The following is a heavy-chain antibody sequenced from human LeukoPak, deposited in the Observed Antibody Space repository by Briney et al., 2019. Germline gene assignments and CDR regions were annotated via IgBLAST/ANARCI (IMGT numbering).Heavy chain of an antibody. CDR3: ARGVYGSGMLDY. Sequence: PSETLSLTXTVSGGSISSGLYYWNWIRQPAGNGLEWIGRIYTTGSTNYNPSLKSRLTISLDTSKDLFSLSLTSVTAADTAVYYCARGVYGSGMLDYWGQGTLVTVSS. V-gene: IGHV4-61*02. CDR1: GGSISSGLYY. D-gene: IGHD3-10*01. CDR2: IYTTGST. J-gene: IGHJ4*02.